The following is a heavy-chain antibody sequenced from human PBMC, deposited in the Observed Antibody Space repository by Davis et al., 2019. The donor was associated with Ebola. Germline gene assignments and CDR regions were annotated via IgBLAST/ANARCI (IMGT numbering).Heavy chain of an antibody. CDR1: GGSISSGSISSSSYY. D-gene: IGHD6-6*01. CDR2: IYYSGNT. CDR3: ARDLAVRPEDY. V-gene: IGHV4-39*07. Sequence: SETLSLTCTVSGGSISSGSISSSSYYWGWIRQPPGKALEWIGSIYYSGNTYYNPSLKSRVTISVDPSRNQISLKLRSVTAADTAIYYCARDLAVRPEDYWGQGTLVTVSS. J-gene: IGHJ4*02.